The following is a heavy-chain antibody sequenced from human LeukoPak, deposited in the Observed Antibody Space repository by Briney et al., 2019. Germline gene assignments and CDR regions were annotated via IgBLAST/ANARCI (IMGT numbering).Heavy chain of an antibody. V-gene: IGHV3-23*01. CDR1: GFTFRLYA. CDR2: IGGSAAST. CDR3: AKDIQRGFDYTNSLDS. Sequence: SGGSLRLSCAASGFTFRLYAMNWVRQAPGKGLEWVSGIGGSAASTFYADSVKGRFTISRDNSENTLYLQMNSLRAEDTAVYYCAKDIQRGFDYTNSLDSWGQGTLVTVSS. J-gene: IGHJ4*02. D-gene: IGHD4-11*01.